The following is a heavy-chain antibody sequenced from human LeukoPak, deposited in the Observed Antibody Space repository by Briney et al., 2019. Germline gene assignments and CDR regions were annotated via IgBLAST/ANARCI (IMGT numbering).Heavy chain of an antibody. V-gene: IGHV3-21*01. J-gene: IGHJ4*02. CDR1: GFTFSSYS. Sequence: PGGSLRLSCAASGFTFSSYSMNWVRQAPGKGLEWVSSISSSSSYIYYADSVKGRFTISRDNAKSSLYLQMNSLRAEDTAVYYCARDYDFWSGYYSPTRGYFGYWGQGTLVTVSS. CDR2: ISSSSSYI. CDR3: ARDYDFWSGYYSPTRGYFGY. D-gene: IGHD3-3*01.